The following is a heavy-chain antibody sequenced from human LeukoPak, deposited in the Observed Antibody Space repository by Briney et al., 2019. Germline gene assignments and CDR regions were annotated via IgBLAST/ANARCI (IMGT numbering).Heavy chain of an antibody. CDR2: MNPNSGNT. D-gene: IGHD1-26*01. V-gene: IGHV1-8*01. J-gene: IGHJ4*02. CDR1: GYTFTSYD. CDR3: ARDAPYSGSYYLIFDY. Sequence: ASVKVSCKASGYTFTSYDITWVRQATGQGLEWMGWMNPNSGNTGYAQKFQGRVTMTRNTSISTAYMELSSLRSEDTAVYYCARDAPYSGSYYLIFDYWGQGTLVTVSS.